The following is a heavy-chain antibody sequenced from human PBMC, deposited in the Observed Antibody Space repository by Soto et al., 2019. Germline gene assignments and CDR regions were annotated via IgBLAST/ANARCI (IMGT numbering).Heavy chain of an antibody. CDR2: INPKSGDT. CDR1: GYTFTDNH. CDR3: ARNQYGDYIRWLLDP. Sequence: ASVKVSCKASGYTFTDNHVHWLRRAPGQDFEWMGWINPKSGDTKYAQKFQGRVTMTRDTSIDTAYMEVTSLTSDDTATYYCARNQYGDYIRWLLDPWGQGTLVTGSS. J-gene: IGHJ5*02. D-gene: IGHD4-17*01. V-gene: IGHV1-2*02.